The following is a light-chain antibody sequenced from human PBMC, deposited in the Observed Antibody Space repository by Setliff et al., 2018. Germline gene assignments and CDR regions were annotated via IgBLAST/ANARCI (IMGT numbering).Light chain of an antibody. V-gene: IGLV2-23*02. CDR1: RSDVGGYNY. Sequence: QSALAQPASVSGSPGQSITISCTGTRSDVGGYNYVSWYQQHPGKVPKLMIYEVSNRSSGASDRFSGSKSGNTASLTISGLQAEDEADYYCCSYAGGSTYVFGTGTKVTVL. J-gene: IGLJ1*01. CDR3: CSYAGGSTYV. CDR2: EVS.